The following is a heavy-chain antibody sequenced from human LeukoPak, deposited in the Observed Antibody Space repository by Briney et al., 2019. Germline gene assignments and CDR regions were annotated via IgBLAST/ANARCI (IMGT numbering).Heavy chain of an antibody. CDR3: ARVDIVVVPAAIPPFDY. CDR2: ISSSSSYI. Sequence: GGSLRLSCAASGFTLSSYSMNWVRQAPGKGLEWVSSISSSSSYIYYADSVKGRFTISRDNAKNSLYLQMNSLRAEDTAVYYCARVDIVVVPAAIPPFDYWGQGTLVTVSS. CDR1: GFTLSSYS. V-gene: IGHV3-21*01. D-gene: IGHD2-2*02. J-gene: IGHJ4*02.